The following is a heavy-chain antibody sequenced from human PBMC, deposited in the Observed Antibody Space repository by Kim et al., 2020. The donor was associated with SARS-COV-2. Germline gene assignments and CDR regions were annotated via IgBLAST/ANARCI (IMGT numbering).Heavy chain of an antibody. CDR2: ISGSGDTT. J-gene: IGHJ4*02. Sequence: GGSLRLSCVASGFTFSNYGMSWVRQAPGKGLEWVSGISGSGDTTTYADSVKGRFTISIDNSKNTLYLQMSSLRAEDTAIYYCANPRQPDYWGQGTLVTVSS. D-gene: IGHD6-13*01. CDR1: GFTFSNYG. V-gene: IGHV3-23*01. CDR3: ANPRQPDY.